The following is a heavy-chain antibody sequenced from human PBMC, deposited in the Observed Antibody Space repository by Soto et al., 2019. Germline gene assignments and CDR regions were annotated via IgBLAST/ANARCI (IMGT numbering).Heavy chain of an antibody. CDR3: ARGGGSTKVDY. Sequence: QVQLQESGPGLVKPSQTLSLTCTVSGGSITSSGYYWSWIRQHPGEGLEWIGFTSNSGSTSYNPSLKSRVTISVDTSSIQFSLNLKSVTAAATAVYYCARGGGSTKVDYWGQGTLVTVSP. CDR2: TSNSGST. D-gene: IGHD2-2*01. J-gene: IGHJ4*02. CDR1: GGSITSSGYY. V-gene: IGHV4-31*03.